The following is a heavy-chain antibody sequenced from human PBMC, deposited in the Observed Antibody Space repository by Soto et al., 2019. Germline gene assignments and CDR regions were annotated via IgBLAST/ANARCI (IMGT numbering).Heavy chain of an antibody. CDR1: GYTFTSYD. V-gene: IGHV1-8*01. J-gene: IGHJ3*02. D-gene: IGHD3-10*01. CDR3: ARGRDHYYGSGSYSDAFDI. Sequence: GASVKVSCKASGYTFTSYDINWVRQATGQGLEWMGWMNPNSGNTGYAQKFQGRVTMTRNTSISTAYMELSSLRSEDTAVYYCARGRDHYYGSGSYSDAFDIWGQGTMVTVS. CDR2: MNPNSGNT.